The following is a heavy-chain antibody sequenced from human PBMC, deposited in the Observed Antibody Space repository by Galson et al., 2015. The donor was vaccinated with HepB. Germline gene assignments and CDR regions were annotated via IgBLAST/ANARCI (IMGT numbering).Heavy chain of an antibody. D-gene: IGHD7-27*01. J-gene: IGHJ4*02. Sequence: LSLTCTVSGNSISNYYWTWIRQPPGKGLEWIGYVYYTGSTNYNPSLKSRVTISVDTSKNQISLRLSAVTAADTAVYYCARDRRTGDFDYWGQGTLVTVSS. CDR2: VYYTGST. CDR1: GNSISNYY. V-gene: IGHV4-59*01. CDR3: ARDRRTGDFDY.